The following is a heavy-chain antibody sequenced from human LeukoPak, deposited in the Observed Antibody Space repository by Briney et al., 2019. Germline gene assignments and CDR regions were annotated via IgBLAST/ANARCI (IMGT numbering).Heavy chain of an antibody. J-gene: IGHJ3*01. V-gene: IGHV1-18*01. CDR3: ARDVGYYYDSSGSIEG. Sequence: ASVKVSCKASGYTFTSYGISWVRQAPGQGLEWMGWISAYNGNTNYTQKLQGRVTMTTDTSTSTAYMELRSLRSDDTAVYYCARDVGYYYDSSGSIEGWGQGTMVTVSS. CDR2: ISAYNGNT. D-gene: IGHD3-22*01. CDR1: GYTFTSYG.